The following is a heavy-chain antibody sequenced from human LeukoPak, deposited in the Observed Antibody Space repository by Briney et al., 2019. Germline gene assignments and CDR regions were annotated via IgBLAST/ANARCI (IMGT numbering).Heavy chain of an antibody. CDR3: ARLKGSGSYYNY. CDR2: IYSGDSET. J-gene: IGHJ4*02. V-gene: IGHV5-51*01. D-gene: IGHD3-10*01. Sequence: GESLKICCKGSGYRFTNYWIGWVRQMPGKGLEWMGIIYSGDSETRYSPSFQGQVTISADKSISTAYLQWSSLKASDTAMYYCARLKGSGSYYNYWGQGTLVTVSS. CDR1: GYRFTNYW.